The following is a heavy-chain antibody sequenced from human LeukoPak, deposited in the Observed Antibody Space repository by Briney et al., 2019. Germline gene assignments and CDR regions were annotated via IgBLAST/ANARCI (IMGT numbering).Heavy chain of an antibody. CDR1: GFTFSTFSNYG. CDR2: ISDSGGKT. J-gene: IGHJ4*02. Sequence: GGSLRLSCAASGFTFSTFSNYGMSWVRQAPGKWLEWVSAISDSGGKTYYADSMKGRFTISRDNSKNTLYLQMNSLRAEDTAVYYCAKHGSGRYFDYWGQGTLVTVSS. V-gene: IGHV3-23*01. CDR3: AKHGSGRYFDY. D-gene: IGHD6-19*01.